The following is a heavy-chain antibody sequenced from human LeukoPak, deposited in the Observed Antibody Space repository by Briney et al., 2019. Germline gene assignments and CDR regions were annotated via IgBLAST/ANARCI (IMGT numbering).Heavy chain of an antibody. Sequence: ETGGSLRLSCAASGFTFSDYAMSWVRQAPGKGLEWVSSVGGGGDDADYADSVKGRFTISRDNPKSTLYLQVTSLRAEDTAVYFCAKDMVQGNGIFDAFDIWGQGTMVTVSS. CDR1: GFTFSDYA. D-gene: IGHD4/OR15-4a*01. V-gene: IGHV3-23*01. CDR3: AKDMVQGNGIFDAFDI. J-gene: IGHJ3*02. CDR2: VGGGGDDA.